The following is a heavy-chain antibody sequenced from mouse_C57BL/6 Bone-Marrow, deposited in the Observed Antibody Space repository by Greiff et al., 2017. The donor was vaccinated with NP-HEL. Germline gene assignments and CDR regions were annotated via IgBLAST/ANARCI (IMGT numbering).Heavy chain of an antibody. CDR2: ISYDGSN. CDR3: ARDEGPPGDY. V-gene: IGHV3-6*01. CDR1: GYSITSGYY. Sequence: EVQLQQSGPGLVKPSQSLSLTCSVTGYSITSGYYWNWIRQFPGNKLEWMGYISYDGSNNYNPSLKNRISITRDTSKNQFFLKLNSVTTEDTATYYCARDEGPPGDYWGQGTSVTVSS. J-gene: IGHJ4*01.